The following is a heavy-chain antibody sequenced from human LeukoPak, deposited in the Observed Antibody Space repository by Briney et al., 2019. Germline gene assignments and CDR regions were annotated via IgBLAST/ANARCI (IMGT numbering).Heavy chain of an antibody. Sequence: GRSLRLSCAASGFTFDDYAMHWVRQAPGKGLEWVSYISSSSSNIYHADSVKGRFTISRDNAKNSLHLQMNSLRAEDTAVYYCARVGRSGWTVDYWGQGTLVTVSS. J-gene: IGHJ4*02. CDR1: GFTFDDYA. CDR3: ARVGRSGWTVDY. V-gene: IGHV3-48*04. D-gene: IGHD6-19*01. CDR2: ISSSSSNI.